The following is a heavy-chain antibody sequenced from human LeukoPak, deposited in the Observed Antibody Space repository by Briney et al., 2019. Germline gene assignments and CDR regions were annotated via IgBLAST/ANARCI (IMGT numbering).Heavy chain of an antibody. V-gene: IGHV4-38-2*02. CDR2: IYHSGST. J-gene: IGHJ3*02. D-gene: IGHD3-22*01. Sequence: SETLSLTCTVSGYSISSGYYWGWIRQPSGKGLEWIGSIYHSGSTYYNPSLKSRVTISVDTSKNQFSLKLSSVTAADTAVYFCARGPYSYDSSGAFDIWGQGTMVTVSS. CDR3: ARGPYSYDSSGAFDI. CDR1: GYSISSGYY.